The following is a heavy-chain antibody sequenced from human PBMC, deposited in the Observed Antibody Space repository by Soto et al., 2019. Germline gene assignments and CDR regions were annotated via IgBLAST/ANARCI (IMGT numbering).Heavy chain of an antibody. D-gene: IGHD3-10*01. Sequence: PGGSLRLSCAASGFTFSSYGMHWVRQAPGKGLEWVAVISYDGSNKYYADSVKGRFTISRDNSKNTLYLQMNSLRAEDTAVYYCAKGLSATPRPRGDYWGQGTLVTVSS. CDR3: AKGLSATPRPRGDY. V-gene: IGHV3-30*18. J-gene: IGHJ4*02. CDR2: ISYDGSNK. CDR1: GFTFSSYG.